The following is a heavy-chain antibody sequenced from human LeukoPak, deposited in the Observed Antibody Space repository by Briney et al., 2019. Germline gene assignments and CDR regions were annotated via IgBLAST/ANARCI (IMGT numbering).Heavy chain of an antibody. D-gene: IGHD6-19*01. V-gene: IGHV3-53*01. CDR3: TKLKGWYGDGYFDY. J-gene: IGHJ4*02. CDR1: GFSVSSKY. Sequence: GGSLRLSCAASGFSVSSKYMSWVRHPAGKGLEWVSVIYSGGTTFYADSVKGRFTISRDNSKNTLYLQMNSLRPDGTAVYYCTKLKGWYGDGYFDYWGPGILVTVSS. CDR2: IYSGGTT.